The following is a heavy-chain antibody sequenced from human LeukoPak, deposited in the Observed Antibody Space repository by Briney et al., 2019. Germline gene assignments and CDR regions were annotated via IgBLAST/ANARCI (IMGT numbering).Heavy chain of an antibody. Sequence: GRSLRLSCAASGFTFSNYAMYWVRQAPGKGLDWVALISYDGRDIYYADSVKGRFTISRDNSNNTLYLQMNSLRTEDTAKYYCAKGEKQLDPFDIWGQGTMVTVSS. V-gene: IGHV3-30*04. J-gene: IGHJ3*02. CDR1: GFTFSNYA. CDR3: AKGEKQLDPFDI. CDR2: ISYDGRDI. D-gene: IGHD1-1*01.